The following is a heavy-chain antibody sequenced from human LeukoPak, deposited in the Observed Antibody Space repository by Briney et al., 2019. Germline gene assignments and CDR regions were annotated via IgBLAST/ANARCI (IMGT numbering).Heavy chain of an antibody. CDR1: GFTFSSYW. J-gene: IGHJ4*02. Sequence: GGSLRLSCAASGFTFSSYWMHWVRQAPGKGLVWVSHINTDGSSTNHADSVKGRFTISRDNAKNTLYLQMTSLRAEDTAVYYCARVASGNYYSDYWGQGTLVTVSS. CDR3: ARVASGNYYSDY. D-gene: IGHD1-26*01. V-gene: IGHV3-74*01. CDR2: INTDGSST.